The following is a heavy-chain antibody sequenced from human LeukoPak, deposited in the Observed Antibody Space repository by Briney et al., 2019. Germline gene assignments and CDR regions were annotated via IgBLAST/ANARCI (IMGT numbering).Heavy chain of an antibody. CDR3: SRDHGDYSFDY. CDR1: GFTFSNYG. J-gene: IGHJ4*02. Sequence: PGRSLRLSCVPSGFTFSNYGMNWVRQAPGKGPEWVAIIWFDGSNIDYADSVKGRFTISRDNSKNTLFLQMNSLRAEDTAVYYCSRDHGDYSFDYWGQGTLVTVSS. CDR2: IWFDGSNI. V-gene: IGHV3-33*01. D-gene: IGHD4-17*01.